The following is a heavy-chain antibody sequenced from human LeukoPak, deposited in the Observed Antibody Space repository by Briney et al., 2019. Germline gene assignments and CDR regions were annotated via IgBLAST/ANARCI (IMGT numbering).Heavy chain of an antibody. V-gene: IGHV3-23*01. CDR3: AKSSSSWSYYFNY. CDR2: INITGSSP. J-gene: IGHJ4*02. D-gene: IGHD6-13*01. Sequence: AGSLRLSCTASGFTFSGYAMAWVRQAPGKGLEWISSINITGSSPSYADSVKGRFTVSRDNSKNTLYLQMNSLRAEDTAVYFCAKSSSSWSYYFNYWGQGTLVTVSS. CDR1: GFTFSGYA.